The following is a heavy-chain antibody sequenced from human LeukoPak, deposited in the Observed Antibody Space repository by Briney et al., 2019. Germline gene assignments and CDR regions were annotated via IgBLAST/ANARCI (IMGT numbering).Heavy chain of an antibody. CDR3: AKTHYYDSSGYYSPRESAFDI. J-gene: IGHJ3*02. CDR1: GFTFSSYA. CDR2: ISGSGGST. V-gene: IGHV3-23*01. Sequence: GGSLRLSCAASGFTFSSYAMSWVRQAPGKGLEWVSAISGSGGSTYYADSVKGRFTISRDNSKNTLYLQMNSLRDEDTAVYYCAKTHYYDSSGYYSPRESAFDIWGQGTMVTVSS. D-gene: IGHD3-22*01.